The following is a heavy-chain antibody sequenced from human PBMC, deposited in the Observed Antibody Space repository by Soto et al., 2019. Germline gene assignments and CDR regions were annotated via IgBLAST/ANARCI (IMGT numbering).Heavy chain of an antibody. J-gene: IGHJ6*04. CDR3: ARGVGFGYYYYHMDL. Sequence: LSLTCTVSGDSVTSVSDYWSWIRQPPGKGLEWIGYIYYSGSADYNPSLGSRVTISIDTSKNQFSLKLTSVTAADTDVYYCARGVGFGYYYYHMDLWGEGTTVTVSS. V-gene: IGHV4-61*01. CDR2: IYYSGSA. CDR1: GDSVTSVSDY. D-gene: IGHD3-10*01.